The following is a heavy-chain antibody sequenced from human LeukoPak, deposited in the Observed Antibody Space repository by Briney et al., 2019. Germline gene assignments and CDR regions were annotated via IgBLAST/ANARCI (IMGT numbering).Heavy chain of an antibody. J-gene: IGHJ4*02. CDR2: INPNSGGT. V-gene: IGHV1-2*02. CDR3: ARECNYYDSSGCFDY. D-gene: IGHD3-22*01. Sequence: ASVKVSCKASGYTFTGYYMHRVRQAPGQGLEWMGWINPNSGGTNYAQKFQGRVTMTRDTSISTAYMELSRLRSDDTAVYYCARECNYYDSSGCFDYWGQGTLVTVSS. CDR1: GYTFTGYY.